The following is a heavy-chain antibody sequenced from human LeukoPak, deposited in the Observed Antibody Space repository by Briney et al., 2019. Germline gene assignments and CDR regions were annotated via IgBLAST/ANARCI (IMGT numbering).Heavy chain of an antibody. J-gene: IGHJ3*02. Sequence: GASVKVSCKASGYTFTSYDINWVRQATGQGLEWMGWMNPNSGNTGYAQKFQGRVTITRNTSISTAYMELSSLRSEDTAVYYCARGSRVFGVFIMLDAFDIWGQGTMVTVSS. V-gene: IGHV1-8*03. CDR1: GYTFTSYD. CDR3: ARGSRVFGVFIMLDAFDI. CDR2: MNPNSGNT. D-gene: IGHD3-3*01.